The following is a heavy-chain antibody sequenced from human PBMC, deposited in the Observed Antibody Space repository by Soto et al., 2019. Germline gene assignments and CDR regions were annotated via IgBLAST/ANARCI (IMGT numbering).Heavy chain of an antibody. CDR3: ARALGYCSGGSCYPGD. CDR2: IYYSGST. Sequence: QVQLQESGPGLVKPSETLSLTCTVSGGSISSYYWSWIRQPPGKGLEWIGYIYYSGSTNYNPSLKSRVTISADTSQNQFSLKLSSVTAADTAVYYCARALGYCSGGSCYPGDWGQGTLVTVSS. V-gene: IGHV4-59*01. J-gene: IGHJ4*02. D-gene: IGHD2-15*01. CDR1: GGSISSYY.